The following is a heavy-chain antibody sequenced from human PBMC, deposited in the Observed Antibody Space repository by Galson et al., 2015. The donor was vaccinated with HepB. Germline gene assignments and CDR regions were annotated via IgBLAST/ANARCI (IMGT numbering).Heavy chain of an antibody. CDR1: GFTFSSYW. CDR2: IKQDGSEK. CDR3: ARSRVPIYDFWSGYYNEVDYFDY. V-gene: IGHV3-7*03. J-gene: IGHJ4*02. Sequence: SLRLSCAASGFTFSSYWMSWVRQAPGKGLEWVANIKQDGSEKYYVDSVKGRFTISRDNAKNSLYLQMNSLRAEDTAVYYCARSRVPIYDFWSGYYNEVDYFDYWGQGTLVTVSS. D-gene: IGHD3-3*01.